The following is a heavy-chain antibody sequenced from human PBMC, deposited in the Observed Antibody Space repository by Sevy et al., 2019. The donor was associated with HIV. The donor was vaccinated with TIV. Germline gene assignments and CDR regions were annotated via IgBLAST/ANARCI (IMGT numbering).Heavy chain of an antibody. D-gene: IGHD1-26*01. J-gene: IGHJ3*02. CDR3: AKVEVSGSRRELLRDAFDI. V-gene: IGHV3-23*01. CDR2: ISGSGGST. Sequence: GGSLRLSCAASGFTFSSYAMSWVRQAPGKGLEWVSAISGSGGSTYYADSVKGRFTISRDNSKNTLYLQMNSLRAEDTGVYYCAKVEVSGSRRELLRDAFDIWGQGTMVTVSS. CDR1: GFTFSSYA.